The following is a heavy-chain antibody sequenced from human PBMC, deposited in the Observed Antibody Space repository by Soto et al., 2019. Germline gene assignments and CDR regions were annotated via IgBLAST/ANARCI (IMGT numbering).Heavy chain of an antibody. V-gene: IGHV3-33*01. Sequence: GSLRLSCAASGFTFSSYGMHWVRQAPGKGLEWVAVIWYDGSNKYYADSVKGRFTISRDNSKNTLYLQMNSLRAEDTAVYYCASSIAVAGHDAFDIWGQGTMVTVSS. CDR3: ASSIAVAGHDAFDI. CDR1: GFTFSSYG. D-gene: IGHD6-19*01. J-gene: IGHJ3*02. CDR2: IWYDGSNK.